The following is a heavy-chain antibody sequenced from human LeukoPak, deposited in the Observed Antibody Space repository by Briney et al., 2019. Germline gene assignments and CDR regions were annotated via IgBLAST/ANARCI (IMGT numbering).Heavy chain of an antibody. CDR3: ARRPMTTVYYFDY. V-gene: IGHV4-61*01. Sequence: SETLSLTCAVSGYSISSGYYWGWIRQPPGKGLEWIGYIYYSGSTNYNPSLKSRVTISVDTSKNQFSLKLSSVTAADTAVYYCARRPMTTVYYFDYWGQGTLVTVSS. D-gene: IGHD4-11*01. CDR1: GYSISSGYY. CDR2: IYYSGST. J-gene: IGHJ4*02.